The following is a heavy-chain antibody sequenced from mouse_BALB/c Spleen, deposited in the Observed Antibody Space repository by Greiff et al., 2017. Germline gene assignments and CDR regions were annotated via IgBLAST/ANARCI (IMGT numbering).Heavy chain of an antibody. J-gene: IGHJ3*01. D-gene: IGHD4-1*01. Sequence: DVHLVESGGGLVQPGGSRKLSCAASGFTFSDYGMAWVRQAPGKGPEWVAFISNLAYSIYYADTVTGRFTISRENAKNTLYLEMSSLRSEDTAMYYCARGRGTGVAWFAYWGQGTLVTVSA. CDR1: GFTFSDYG. CDR2: ISNLAYSI. CDR3: ARGRGTGVAWFAY. V-gene: IGHV5-15*02.